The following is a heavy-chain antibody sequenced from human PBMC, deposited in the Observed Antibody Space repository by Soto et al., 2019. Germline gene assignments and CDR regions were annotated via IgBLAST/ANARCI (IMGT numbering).Heavy chain of an antibody. V-gene: IGHV5-10-1*01. D-gene: IGHD5-18*01. CDR3: ARHPAVGTAMVIGGMDV. CDR1: GYSFTSYW. Sequence: GESLKISCKGSGYSFTSYWISWVRQMPGKGLEWMGRIDPSDSYTNYSPSFQGHVTISADKSISTAYLQWSSLKASDTAMYYCARHPAVGTAMVIGGMDVWGQGTTVTVSS. CDR2: IDPSDSYT. J-gene: IGHJ6*02.